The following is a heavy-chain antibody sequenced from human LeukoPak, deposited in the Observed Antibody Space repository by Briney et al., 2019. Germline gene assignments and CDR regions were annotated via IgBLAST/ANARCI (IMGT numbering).Heavy chain of an antibody. D-gene: IGHD6-19*01. J-gene: IGHJ4*02. V-gene: IGHV4-38-2*01. CDR1: GYSISSGYY. CDR2: IYHSGST. CDR3: ARAWIPVAGTRDY. Sequence: PSQTLSLTCAVSGYSISSGYYWGWIRQPPGKGLEWIGSIYHSGSTYYNPSLKSRVTISVDTSKNQFSLKLSSVTAADTAVYYCARAWIPVAGTRDYWGQGTLVTVSS.